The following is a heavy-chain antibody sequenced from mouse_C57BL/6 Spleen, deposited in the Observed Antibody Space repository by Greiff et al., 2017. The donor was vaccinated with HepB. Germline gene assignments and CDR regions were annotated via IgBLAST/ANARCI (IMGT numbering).Heavy chain of an antibody. CDR1: GFSLTSYG. Sequence: VQLQQSGPGLVQPSQSLSITCTVSGFSLTSYGVHWVRQSPGKGLEWLGVRWSGGSRDYNAAFISRLSISKDNSKSQVFLKMNSVQADDTAIEYWERNIAMDYWGQGTSVTVSS. V-gene: IGHV2-2*01. CDR3: ERNIAMDY. CDR2: RWSGGSR. J-gene: IGHJ4*01.